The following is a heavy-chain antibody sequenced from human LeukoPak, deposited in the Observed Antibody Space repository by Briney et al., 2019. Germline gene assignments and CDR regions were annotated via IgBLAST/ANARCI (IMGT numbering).Heavy chain of an antibody. J-gene: IGHJ4*02. CDR1: GFTFDDYA. CDR3: AKDTVDTAMAYFDY. CDR2: ISWNSGSI. Sequence: GGSLRLSCAASGFTFDDYAMHWVRQAPGKGLEWVSGISWNSGSIGYADSVKGRFTISRDNAKNSLYLQMNSLRAEDTALYYCAKDTVDTAMAYFDYWGRGTLVTVSS. V-gene: IGHV3-9*01. D-gene: IGHD5-18*01.